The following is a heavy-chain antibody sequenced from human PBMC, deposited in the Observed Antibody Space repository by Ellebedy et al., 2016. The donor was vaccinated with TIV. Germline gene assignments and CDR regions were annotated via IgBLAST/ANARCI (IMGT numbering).Heavy chain of an antibody. D-gene: IGHD3/OR15-3a*01. CDR2: TYYTSKWNN. Sequence: SQTLSLTCAISGDSASRNSGWNWIRQSPSGGLEWLGRTYYTSKWNNDYAVSVNSRITINADTSKNHISLQLNSVTPEDTAMYYCAGRGTAGTGFTYWGQGTLVTVSS. CDR1: GDSASRNSG. CDR3: AGRGTAGTGFTY. V-gene: IGHV6-1*01. J-gene: IGHJ4*02.